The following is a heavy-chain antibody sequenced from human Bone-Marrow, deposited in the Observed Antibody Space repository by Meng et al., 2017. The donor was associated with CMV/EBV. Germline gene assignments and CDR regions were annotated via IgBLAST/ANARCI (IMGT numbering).Heavy chain of an antibody. D-gene: IGHD2-21*01. CDR3: ARGAYEI. CDR2: IYSGGST. J-gene: IGHJ4*02. V-gene: IGHV3-53*01. CDR1: GFTVSSNY. Sequence: GESLKISCAASGFTVSSNYMSWVRQAPGKGLEWVSVIYSGGSTYYADSVKGRFTISRDNSKNTLYLQMNSLRAEDTAVYYCARGAYEIWGQGTRVTGSS.